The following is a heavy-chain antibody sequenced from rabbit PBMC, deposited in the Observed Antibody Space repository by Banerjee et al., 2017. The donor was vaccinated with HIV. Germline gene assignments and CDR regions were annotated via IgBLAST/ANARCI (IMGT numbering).Heavy chain of an antibody. Sequence: QSLEESGGGLVKPGASLTLTCTASGFTLSSYWMYWVRQAPGKGLEWIGCIDGIGSGSTHYASWVNGRFTISLDNAQNTVFLQMTSLTAADTATYFCARARSAGYGYATDFRLDLWGPGTLVTVS. D-gene: IGHD6-1*01. J-gene: IGHJ3*01. CDR3: ARARSAGYGYATDFRLDL. CDR2: IDGIGSGST. V-gene: IGHV1S40*01. CDR1: GFTLSSYW.